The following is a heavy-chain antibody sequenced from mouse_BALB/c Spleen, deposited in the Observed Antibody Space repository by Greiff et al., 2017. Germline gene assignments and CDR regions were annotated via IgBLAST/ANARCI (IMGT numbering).Heavy chain of an antibody. J-gene: IGHJ3*01. CDR3: ARWYTPFAY. Sequence: VKLMESGAELMKPGASVKISCKATGYTFSSYWIEWVKQRPGHGLEWIGEILPGSGSTNYNEKFKGKATFTADTSSNTAYMQLSSLTSEDSAVYYCARWYTPFAYWGQGTLVTVSA. CDR1: GYTFSSYW. V-gene: IGHV1-9*01. D-gene: IGHD1-1*02. CDR2: ILPGSGST.